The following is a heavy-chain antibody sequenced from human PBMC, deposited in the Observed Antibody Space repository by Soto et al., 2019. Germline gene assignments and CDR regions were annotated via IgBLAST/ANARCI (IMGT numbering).Heavy chain of an antibody. Sequence: ESGGGVVQPGRSLRLSCAASASTFSNYIMHWVRQAPVKGLEWVAFISYDGSNSNYADFVEGRFTISRDNPKNMLYLQLSSLRPDDTAVYYCAGGDNYYALGVWGQGTTVTVSS. CDR1: ASTFSNYI. D-gene: IGHD2-15*01. CDR3: AGGDNYYALGV. J-gene: IGHJ6*02. V-gene: IGHV3-30*04. CDR2: ISYDGSNS.